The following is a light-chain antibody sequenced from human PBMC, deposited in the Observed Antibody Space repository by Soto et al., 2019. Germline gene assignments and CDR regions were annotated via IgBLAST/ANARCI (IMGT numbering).Light chain of an antibody. J-gene: IGKJ2*01. CDR1: QGISSY. Sequence: AIRMTQSPSSLSASTGDRVTITCRASQGISSYLAWYQQKPGKAPNLLIYAASTLQSGVPSRFSGSGSGTDFTLTISCLQSEDFATYYCQQYYSYPSYTFGQGTKLEIK. CDR3: QQYYSYPSYT. CDR2: AAS. V-gene: IGKV1-8*01.